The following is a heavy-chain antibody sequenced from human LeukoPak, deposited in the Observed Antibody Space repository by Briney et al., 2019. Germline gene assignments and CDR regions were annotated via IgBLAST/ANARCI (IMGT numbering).Heavy chain of an antibody. CDR3: ARSYSSGCFDY. V-gene: IGHV3-66*02. J-gene: IGHJ4*02. CDR1: GFTVSSNY. Sequence: RGSLRLSCAASGFTVSSNYMSWVRQAPGKGLEWVSVIYSGGSTYYADSVKGRFTISRDNSKNTLYLQMNSLRAEDTAVYYCARSYSSGCFDYWGQGTLVTVSS. CDR2: IYSGGST. D-gene: IGHD6-19*01.